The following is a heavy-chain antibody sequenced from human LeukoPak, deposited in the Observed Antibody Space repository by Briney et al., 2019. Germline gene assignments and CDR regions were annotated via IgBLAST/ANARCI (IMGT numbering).Heavy chain of an antibody. D-gene: IGHD2-15*01. Sequence: KPGRSLRLSCAASGFTLTTYSMNWVRQAPGKGLEWVSSITISSTYIYYADSVKGRFTISRDNAKNSLYLQMNSLRAEDTAVYYCARDLLGYCSGGSGDWCDPWGQGTLVTVSS. CDR3: ARDLLGYCSGGSGDWCDP. CDR1: GFTLTTYS. V-gene: IGHV3-21*01. CDR2: ITISSTYI. J-gene: IGHJ5*02.